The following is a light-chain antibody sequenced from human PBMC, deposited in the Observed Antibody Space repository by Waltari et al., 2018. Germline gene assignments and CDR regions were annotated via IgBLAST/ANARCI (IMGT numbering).Light chain of an antibody. J-gene: IGKJ4*01. CDR2: DAS. Sequence: EIVLTQSPATLSLSPGERATLSCRASQSVSSYLAWYQQKPGQAPRLLIYDASNRATGIPARCSGSGSGTDFTLTISSLEPEDFAVYYCQQRSNWPPQATFGGGTKVEIK. V-gene: IGKV3-11*01. CDR3: QQRSNWPPQAT. CDR1: QSVSSY.